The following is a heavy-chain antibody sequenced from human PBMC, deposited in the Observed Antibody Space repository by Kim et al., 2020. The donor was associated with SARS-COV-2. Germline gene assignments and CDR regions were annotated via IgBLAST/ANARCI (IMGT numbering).Heavy chain of an antibody. D-gene: IGHD6-13*01. Sequence: GGSLRRSCAASGFTFTKYWMSWVRQAPEKGLEWVANIKEDGSETYYVDSVKGRFTISRDNAKNSLYLQMNSLRVEDTAIYFCGREYSNWCRGNLVTVSS. CDR2: IKEDGSET. CDR3: GREYSN. CDR1: GFTFTKYW. V-gene: IGHV3-7*01. J-gene: IGHJ2*01.